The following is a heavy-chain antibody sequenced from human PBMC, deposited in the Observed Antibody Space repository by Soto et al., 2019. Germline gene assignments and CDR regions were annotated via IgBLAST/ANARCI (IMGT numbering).Heavy chain of an antibody. D-gene: IGHD6-13*01. CDR1: GVSFSNFP. CDR3: ARDAPDAFRSSWHFDY. V-gene: IGHV3-30-3*01. CDR2: MSFDGITP. Sequence: QVELVESGGGVVQPGGSLRLSCAASGVSFSNFPLHWFRQAPGKVLEWVAVMSFDGITPYYADSVKGRLTFSRDNPQNTLYLRVNSMRDEDTAVYFCARDAPDAFRSSWHFDYWGQGTLVTVSS. J-gene: IGHJ4*01.